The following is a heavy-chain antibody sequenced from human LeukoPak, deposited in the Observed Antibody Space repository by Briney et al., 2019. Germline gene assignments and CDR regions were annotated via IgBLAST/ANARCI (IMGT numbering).Heavy chain of an antibody. V-gene: IGHV3-73*01. CDR2: IRSKANSYAT. J-gene: IGHJ4*02. CDR3: TTAATLFDY. Sequence: GGSLRLSCAASGLTFSGSAVHWVRQASGKGLEWVGRIRSKANSYATAYAASVKGRFTISRDDSKNTAYLQMNSLKTEDTAVYYCTTAATLFDYWGQGTLVTVSS. CDR1: GLTFSGSA. D-gene: IGHD2-15*01.